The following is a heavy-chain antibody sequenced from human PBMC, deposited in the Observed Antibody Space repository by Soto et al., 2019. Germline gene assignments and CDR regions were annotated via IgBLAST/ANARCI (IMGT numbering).Heavy chain of an antibody. Sequence: QVQLVQSGAEVKKPGSSVKVSCKASGGTFSSYTISWVRQAPGQGLEWMGRIIPILGIANYAQKFQGRVTITADKSTSTAYMELSSLRSEDTAVYYCARALGTGYANFDSWGQGTLVTVCS. J-gene: IGHJ4*02. CDR3: ARALGTGYANFDS. CDR1: GGTFSSYT. V-gene: IGHV1-69*02. CDR2: IIPILGIA. D-gene: IGHD3-9*01.